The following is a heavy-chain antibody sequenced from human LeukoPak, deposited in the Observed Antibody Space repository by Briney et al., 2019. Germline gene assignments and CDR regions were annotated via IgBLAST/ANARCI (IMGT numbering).Heavy chain of an antibody. J-gene: IGHJ4*02. D-gene: IGHD4-17*01. CDR3: AKGANYGDFLYFDY. CDR2: ITGSGGST. Sequence: GGSLRLSCVASGFTFSTYAMSWVRQAPGKGLEWVSVITGSGGSTYYADSVKGRFTISRDNSKNTLYLQMNSLRAEDTAVYYCAKGANYGDFLYFDYWGQETLVTVSS. V-gene: IGHV3-23*01. CDR1: GFTFSTYA.